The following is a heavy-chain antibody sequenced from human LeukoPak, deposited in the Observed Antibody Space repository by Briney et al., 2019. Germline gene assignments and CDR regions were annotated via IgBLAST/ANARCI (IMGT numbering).Heavy chain of an antibody. CDR1: GGSISSTSYY. CDR3: AVGVPGDY. Sequence: SETLSLTCTVSGGSISSTSYYWGWIRQPPGKGLEWIGSIYYSGGTYYNPSLKSRVTISVDTSKNQFSLKLRSVTAADTAVYYCAVGVPGDYWGQGTLVPVSS. D-gene: IGHD1-26*01. CDR2: IYYSGGT. J-gene: IGHJ4*02. V-gene: IGHV4-39*01.